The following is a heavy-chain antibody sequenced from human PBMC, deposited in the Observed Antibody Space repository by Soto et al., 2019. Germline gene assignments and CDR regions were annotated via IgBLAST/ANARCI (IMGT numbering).Heavy chain of an antibody. J-gene: IGHJ1*01. V-gene: IGHV5-10-1*01. CDR3: ARLPTTVLIAF. Sequence: GESLKISCETSGYSFTIYCINWVLQMPGKGLEWMGRIDPSDPYTEFNPSFQGHVTMSVDTSLSAAYLQWSSLKASDTAIYYCARLPTTVLIAFWGQGTLVTVSS. D-gene: IGHD4-17*01. CDR2: IDPSDPYT. CDR1: GYSFTIYC.